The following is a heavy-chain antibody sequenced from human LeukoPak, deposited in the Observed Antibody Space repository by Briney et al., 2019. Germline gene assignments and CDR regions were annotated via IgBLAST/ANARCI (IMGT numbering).Heavy chain of an antibody. CDR3: ARAETTYYDILTGYYTPDYYYGMDV. V-gene: IGHV4-59*11. CDR1: GGSISSHY. J-gene: IGHJ6*02. Sequence: SETLSLTCTVSGGSISSHYWSWIRQPPGKGLEWLGYIYYSGSTNYNPSLKSRVTISVDTSKNQFSLKLSSVTAADTAVYYCARAETTYYDILTGYYTPDYYYGMDVWGQGTTVTVSS. CDR2: IYYSGST. D-gene: IGHD3-9*01.